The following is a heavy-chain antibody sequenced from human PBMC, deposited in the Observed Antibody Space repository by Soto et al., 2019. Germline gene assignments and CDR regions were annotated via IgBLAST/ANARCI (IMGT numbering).Heavy chain of an antibody. CDR3: ARAELSSSSSFDY. D-gene: IGHD6-6*01. J-gene: IGHJ4*02. Sequence: EVQLVESGGGLVKPGGSLRLSCAASGFTFSSYSMNWVRQAPGKGLEWVSSISSSSSYIYYADSVKGRFTISSDNAKNSLYLQMNSLRAEDTAVYYCARAELSSSSSFDYWGQGTLVTVSS. CDR2: ISSSSSYI. CDR1: GFTFSSYS. V-gene: IGHV3-21*01.